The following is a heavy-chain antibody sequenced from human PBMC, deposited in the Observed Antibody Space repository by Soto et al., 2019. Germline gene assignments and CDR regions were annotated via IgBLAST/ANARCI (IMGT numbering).Heavy chain of an antibody. D-gene: IGHD6-6*01. CDR3: ASKGSSSDYGMDV. Sequence: GGSLRLSCAASGFTFSSYSMNWVRQAPGKGLEWVSSISSSSSYIYYADSVKGRFTISRDKAKNSLYLQMNSLRAEDTAVYYCASKGSSSDYGMDVWGQGTTVTVSS. J-gene: IGHJ6*02. CDR2: ISSSSSYI. CDR1: GFTFSSYS. V-gene: IGHV3-21*01.